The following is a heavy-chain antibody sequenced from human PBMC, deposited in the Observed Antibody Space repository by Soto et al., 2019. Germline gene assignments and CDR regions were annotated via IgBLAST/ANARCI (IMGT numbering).Heavy chain of an antibody. V-gene: IGHV1-8*01. CDR2: MNPKSGNT. CDR1: GYTFTSND. CDR3: AIVIMVIPGAKGLDF. D-gene: IGHD2-2*01. J-gene: IGHJ4*02. Sequence: APEKVSCKASGYTFTSNDINWVRQAPGQGQEWMGWMNPKSGNTGNAQKYQGRVTMTRNTSMSTVYMELSSLRSEDTAVYYCAIVIMVIPGAKGLDFWDQGALLTVSS.